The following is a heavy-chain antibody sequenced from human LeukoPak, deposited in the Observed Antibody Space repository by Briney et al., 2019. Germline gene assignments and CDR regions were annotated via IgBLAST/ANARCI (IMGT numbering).Heavy chain of an antibody. CDR1: GFTFSSYS. J-gene: IGHJ6*02. Sequence: GGSLRLSCAASGFTFSSYSMNWVRQAPGKGLEWVSYISSSSSTIYYADSVKGRFTISRDNAKNSLYLQMNSLRAEDTAVYYCARPPDGYNEYYYYGLDVWGQGTTVTVSS. CDR2: ISSSSSTI. CDR3: ARPPDGYNEYYYYGLDV. D-gene: IGHD5-24*01. V-gene: IGHV3-48*04.